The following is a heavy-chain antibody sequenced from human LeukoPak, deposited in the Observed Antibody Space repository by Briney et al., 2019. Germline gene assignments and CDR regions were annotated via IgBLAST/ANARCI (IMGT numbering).Heavy chain of an antibody. Sequence: GASVKVSCKASGYTFTSYDINWVRQATGQGLEWMGWMNPNSGNTGYAQKFQGRVTITRNTSISTAYMELSSLRSEDTAVYYCARLVSGYSYGYLSSWFDPWGQGTLVTVSS. CDR2: MNPNSGNT. CDR3: ARLVSGYSYGYLSSWFDP. CDR1: GYTFTSYD. V-gene: IGHV1-8*03. J-gene: IGHJ5*02. D-gene: IGHD5-18*01.